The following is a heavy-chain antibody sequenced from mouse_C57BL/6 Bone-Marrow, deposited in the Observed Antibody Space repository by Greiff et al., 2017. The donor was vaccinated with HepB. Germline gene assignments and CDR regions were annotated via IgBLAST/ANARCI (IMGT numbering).Heavy chain of an antibody. V-gene: IGHV1-82*01. CDR2: IYPGDGDT. J-gene: IGHJ1*03. CDR3: ARRGGYYGYPFWYFDV. CDR1: GYAFSSSW. Sequence: QVQLKESGPELVKPGASVKISCKASGYAFSSSWMNWVKQRPGKGLEWIGRIYPGDGDTNYNGKFKGKATLTADKSSSTAYMQLSSLTSEDSAVYFCARRGGYYGYPFWYFDVWGTGTTVTVSS. D-gene: IGHD2-2*01.